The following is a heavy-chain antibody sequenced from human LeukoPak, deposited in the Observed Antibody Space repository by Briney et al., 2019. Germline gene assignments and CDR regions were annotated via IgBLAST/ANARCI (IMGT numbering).Heavy chain of an antibody. CDR1: GFTFDDYA. J-gene: IGHJ4*02. V-gene: IGHV3-9*01. CDR2: ISWNSGSI. D-gene: IGHD2-15*01. Sequence: GGSLRLSCAASGFTFDDYAMHWVRQAPGKGLEWVPGISWNSGSIGYADSVKGRFTISRDNAKNSLYLQMNSLRAEDTALYYCAKDSCGGSCYVFDYWGQGTLVTVSS. CDR3: AKDSCGGSCYVFDY.